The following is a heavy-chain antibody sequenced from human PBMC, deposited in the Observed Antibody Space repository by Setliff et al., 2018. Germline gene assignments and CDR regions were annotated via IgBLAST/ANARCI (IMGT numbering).Heavy chain of an antibody. Sequence: GGSLRLSCAASGFIFSGYWMHWVRQAPGKGLVWVSRINSDGSSTSYADSVKGRFTISRDNAKNTLYPQMNSLRAEDTAVYYCARRYYGSGSYFDYWGQGTLVTVSS. CDR2: INSDGSST. CDR1: GFIFSGYW. D-gene: IGHD3-10*01. J-gene: IGHJ4*02. CDR3: ARRYYGSGSYFDY. V-gene: IGHV3-74*01.